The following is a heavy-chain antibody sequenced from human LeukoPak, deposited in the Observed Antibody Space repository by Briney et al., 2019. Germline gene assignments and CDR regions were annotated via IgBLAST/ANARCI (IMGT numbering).Heavy chain of an antibody. D-gene: IGHD6-25*01. V-gene: IGHV4-4*07. CDR3: AREEGSDPPFDYYYYYMDV. Sequence: SETLSLTCTVSGGSISSYYWSWIRQPAGKGLEWIGRVYTSGSTNYNPSLKSRVTMSVDTSKNQFSLKLSSVTAADTAVYYCAREEGSDPPFDYYYYYMDVWGKGTTVTVS. J-gene: IGHJ6*03. CDR2: VYTSGST. CDR1: GGSISSYY.